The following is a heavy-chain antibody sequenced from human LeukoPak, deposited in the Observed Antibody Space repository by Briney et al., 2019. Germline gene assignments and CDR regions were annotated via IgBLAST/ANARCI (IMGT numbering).Heavy chain of an antibody. D-gene: IGHD3-3*01. CDR1: GGSFSGYY. V-gene: IGHV4-34*01. CDR2: INHSGST. Sequence: SETLSLTCAVYGGSFSGYYWSWIRQPPGKGLEWIGEINHSGSTNYNPSLKSRVTISVDTSKNQFSLKLSSVTAADTAVYYCARGGYDFWSGYSPCYYYYYMDVWGKGTTVTVSS. CDR3: ARGGYDFWSGYSPCYYYYYMDV. J-gene: IGHJ6*03.